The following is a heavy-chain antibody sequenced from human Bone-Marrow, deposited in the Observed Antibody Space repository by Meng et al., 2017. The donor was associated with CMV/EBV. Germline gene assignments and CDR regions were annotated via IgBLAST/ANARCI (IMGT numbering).Heavy chain of an antibody. CDR3: ACSTIFGVAVMAFDY. CDR1: GYPFHGDY. Sequence: SGYPFHGDYIHWVRQAPGQGPEWMGRINPNTGGTNYAQKFQGRVTMTRDTSISTAFMELSRLTSDDTAVYYCACSTIFGVAVMAFDYWGQGSLVNVSS. V-gene: IGHV1-2*06. J-gene: IGHJ4*02. D-gene: IGHD3-3*01. CDR2: INPNTGGT.